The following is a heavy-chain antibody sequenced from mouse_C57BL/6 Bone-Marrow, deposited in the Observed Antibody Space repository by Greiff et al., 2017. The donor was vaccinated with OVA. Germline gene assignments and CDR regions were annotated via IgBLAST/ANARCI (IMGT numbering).Heavy chain of an antibody. J-gene: IGHJ3*01. CDR1: GYTFTSYW. Sequence: QVQLQQPGTELVKPGASVKLSCKASGYTFTSYWMHWVKQRPGQGLEWIGNINPSNGGTNYNEKFKSKATLTVDKSSSTAFMQLHCLTSEDSAVYYCARIYDYVAWFAYWGPGTLVTVSA. V-gene: IGHV1-53*01. CDR3: ARIYDYVAWFAY. CDR2: INPSNGGT. D-gene: IGHD2-4*01.